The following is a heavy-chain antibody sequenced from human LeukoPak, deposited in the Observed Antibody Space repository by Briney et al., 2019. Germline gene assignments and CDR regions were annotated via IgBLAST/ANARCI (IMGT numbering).Heavy chain of an antibody. CDR1: GGSISSYY. Sequence: SETLSLTCTVSGGSISSYYWSWIRQPPGKGLEWIGYIYYSGSTNYNPSLKSRVTISVDTSKNQFSLKLRSVTAADTAVYYCARVTGYVIEDNFDYWGQGTLVSVSS. CDR2: IYYSGST. CDR3: ARVTGYVIEDNFDY. V-gene: IGHV4-59*01. D-gene: IGHD2-15*01. J-gene: IGHJ4*02.